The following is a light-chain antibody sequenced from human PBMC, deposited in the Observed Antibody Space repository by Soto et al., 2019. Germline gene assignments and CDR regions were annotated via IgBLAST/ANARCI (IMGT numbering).Light chain of an antibody. J-gene: IGKJ4*02. CDR3: QQYGSSPALT. Sequence: EIVLTQSPATLSLSAGERATLSCRASQSVSSSYLAWYQQKPGQAPRLLIYGASSRATGIPDRFSGSGSGTEFTLTISRLEPEDYAVYYCQQYGSSPALTFGGGTKVEIK. CDR1: QSVSSSY. CDR2: GAS. V-gene: IGKV3-20*01.